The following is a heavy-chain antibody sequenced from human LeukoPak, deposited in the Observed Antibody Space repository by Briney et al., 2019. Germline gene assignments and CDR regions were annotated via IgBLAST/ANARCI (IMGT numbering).Heavy chain of an antibody. D-gene: IGHD6-19*01. J-gene: IGHJ4*02. CDR1: GGSISGYY. CDR2: INYSGST. V-gene: IGHV4-59*01. Sequence: SETLSLTCTVSGGSISGYYWSRVRQPPGKGLEWIGYINYSGSTNNNPSLKSRVTISVDTSKNQVSLKLSSVTAADTAVYYCAREGPNHSSGSMSYWGQGTLVTVSS. CDR3: AREGPNHSSGSMSY.